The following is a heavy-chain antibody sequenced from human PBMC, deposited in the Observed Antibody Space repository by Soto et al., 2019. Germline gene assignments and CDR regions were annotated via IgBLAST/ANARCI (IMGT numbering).Heavy chain of an antibody. CDR1: GYSFTSYW. CDR2: IYPGDSDT. Sequence: ESLKISCKGSGYSFTSYWIGWVRQMPGKGLEWMGIIYPGDSDTRYSPSFQGQVTISADKSISTAYLQWSSLKASDTAMYYCARPGYSYGRETAFDYWGQGTLVTVSS. D-gene: IGHD5-18*01. J-gene: IGHJ4*02. V-gene: IGHV5-51*01. CDR3: ARPGYSYGRETAFDY.